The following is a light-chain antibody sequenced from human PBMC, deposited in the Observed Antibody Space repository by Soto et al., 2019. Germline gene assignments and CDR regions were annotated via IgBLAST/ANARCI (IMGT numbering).Light chain of an antibody. Sequence: IVLTQPPATLCVTPGERDTLSCRASQSVSSNLAWYQQKPGQAPRLLIYGASTRATGIPARFGGGGWATESTLTISRLQSEDFAVYYCQQRSTWRTFGQGTKVDIK. CDR3: QQRSTWRT. CDR1: QSVSSN. V-gene: IGKV3-15*01. CDR2: GAS. J-gene: IGKJ1*01.